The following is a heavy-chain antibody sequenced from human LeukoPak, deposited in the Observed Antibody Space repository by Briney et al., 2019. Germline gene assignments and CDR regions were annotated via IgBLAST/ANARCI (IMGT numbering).Heavy chain of an antibody. D-gene: IGHD6-19*01. V-gene: IGHV3-23*01. CDR3: AKPYSSGHDAFDI. Sequence: PGGSLRLSCAASGFTFSSYAMSWVRQAPGKGLKWVSAIRGSGGSTYYADSVKGRFTISIAHSKKRLYQQMNVLRGEDTFVYYFAKPYSSGHDAFDIWGKGTMVTVYS. CDR2: IRGSGGST. CDR1: GFTFSSYA. J-gene: IGHJ3*02.